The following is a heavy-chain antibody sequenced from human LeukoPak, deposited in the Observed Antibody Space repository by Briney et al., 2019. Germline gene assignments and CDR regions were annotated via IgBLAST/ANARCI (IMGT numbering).Heavy chain of an antibody. CDR1: GFTFSSYA. CDR2: ISYDGSNK. CDR3: ARERTDVVPSAAFDI. Sequence: GGSLRLSCAASGFTFSSYAMHWVRQAPGKGLEWVAVISYDGSNKYYADSVKGRFTISRDNSKNTLYLQMNSLRAEDTAVYYCARERTDVVPSAAFDIWGQGTMVTVSS. D-gene: IGHD2-2*01. V-gene: IGHV3-30-3*01. J-gene: IGHJ3*02.